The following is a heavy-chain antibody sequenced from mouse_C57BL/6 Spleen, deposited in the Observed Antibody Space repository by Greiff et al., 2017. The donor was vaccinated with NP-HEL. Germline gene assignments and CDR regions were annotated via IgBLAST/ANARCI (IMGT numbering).Heavy chain of an antibody. D-gene: IGHD1-1*02. V-gene: IGHV1-69*01. CDR2: IDPSDSYT. J-gene: IGHJ2*01. CDR3: ARSPLWSPDFDY. Sequence: QVQLQQPGAELVMPGASVKLSCKASGYTFTSYWMHWVKQRPGQGLEWIGEIDPSDSYTNYNQKFKGKSTLTVDKSSSTAYMQLSSLTSEDSAVYYCARSPLWSPDFDYWGQGTTLTVSS. CDR1: GYTFTSYW.